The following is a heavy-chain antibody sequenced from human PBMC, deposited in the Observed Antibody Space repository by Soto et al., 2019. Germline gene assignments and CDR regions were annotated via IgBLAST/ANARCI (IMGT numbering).Heavy chain of an antibody. Sequence: GESLKISCAASGFTFSSYGMHWVRQAPGKGLEWVAVISYDGSNKYYADSVKGRFTISRDNSKNTLYLQMNSLRAEDTAVYYCAKGGVKSSSRAFDIWGQGTMVTVSS. CDR2: ISYDGSNK. CDR1: GFTFSSYG. J-gene: IGHJ3*02. V-gene: IGHV3-30*18. D-gene: IGHD6-6*01. CDR3: AKGGVKSSSRAFDI.